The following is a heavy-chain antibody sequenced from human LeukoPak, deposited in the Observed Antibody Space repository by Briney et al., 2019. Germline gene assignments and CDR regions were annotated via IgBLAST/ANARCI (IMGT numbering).Heavy chain of an antibody. D-gene: IGHD6-13*01. Sequence: SETLSLTCTVSGGSISSCYWSWIRQPPGKGLEWIGYIYYSGSTNYNPSLKSRVTISVDTSKNQFSLKLSSVTAADTAVYYCARRASYSSSWSNYYFDYWGQGTLVTVSS. CDR3: ARRASYSSSWSNYYFDY. J-gene: IGHJ4*02. CDR2: IYYSGST. V-gene: IGHV4-59*08. CDR1: GGSISSCY.